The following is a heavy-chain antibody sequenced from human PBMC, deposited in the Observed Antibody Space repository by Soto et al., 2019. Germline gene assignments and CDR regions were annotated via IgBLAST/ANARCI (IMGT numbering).Heavy chain of an antibody. D-gene: IGHD3-22*01. Sequence: LRLSCAASGFTFSSYGMHWVRQAPGKGLEWVAVIWYDGSNKYYADSVKGRFTISRDNSKNTLYLQMNSLRAEDTAVYYCAGGSSRREVYYLWDYWGQGTLVTVSS. CDR3: AGGSSRREVYYLWDY. CDR1: GFTFSSYG. V-gene: IGHV3-33*01. J-gene: IGHJ4*02. CDR2: IWYDGSNK.